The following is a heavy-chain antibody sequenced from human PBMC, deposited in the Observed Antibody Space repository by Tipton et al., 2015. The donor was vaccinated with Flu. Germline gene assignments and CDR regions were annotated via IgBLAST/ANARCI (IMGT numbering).Heavy chain of an antibody. CDR3: ARQDFYDVDLLDWYFDL. J-gene: IGHJ2*01. Sequence: TLSLTCAVYGGSFNPYHWTWIRQPPGKGLEWIGEINYSGSTNYSPSLKSRVTISVDTSKNQFSLKLSSVTSADTAVYYCARQDFYDVDLLDWYFDLWGRGTLVTVSS. CDR1: GGSFNPYH. CDR2: INYSGST. V-gene: IGHV4-34*01. D-gene: IGHD3-22*01.